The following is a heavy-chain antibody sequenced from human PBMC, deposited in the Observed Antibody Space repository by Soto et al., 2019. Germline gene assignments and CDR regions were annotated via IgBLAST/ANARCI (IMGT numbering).Heavy chain of an antibody. Sequence: QVQLQESGPGLVKPSGTLSLTCGVSGDSINNGYWWTWVRQPPGKGLEWIGEKHHSGSTNYNLSLKSRVSISLDKSKNQFSLILSSVTAADTAVYFCASSSGWWRLDVWGQGTTVTVSS. CDR3: ASSSGWWRLDV. V-gene: IGHV4-4*02. CDR1: GDSINNGYW. D-gene: IGHD6-19*01. CDR2: KHHSGST. J-gene: IGHJ6*02.